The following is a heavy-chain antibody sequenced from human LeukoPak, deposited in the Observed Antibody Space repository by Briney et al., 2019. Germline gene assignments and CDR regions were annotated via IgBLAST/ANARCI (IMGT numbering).Heavy chain of an antibody. J-gene: IGHJ4*02. D-gene: IGHD1-26*01. Sequence: SETLSLTRTVSGASFSGSPYYWGWIRQPPGKGLEWIGSIYSSGSTYYNASLQSRVTISIETSKNQISLRLNSVTAADTAIYYCAKSGGYGLIDYWGQGTLVTVS. CDR1: GASFSGSPYY. CDR3: AKSGGYGLIDY. CDR2: IYSSGST. V-gene: IGHV4-39*01.